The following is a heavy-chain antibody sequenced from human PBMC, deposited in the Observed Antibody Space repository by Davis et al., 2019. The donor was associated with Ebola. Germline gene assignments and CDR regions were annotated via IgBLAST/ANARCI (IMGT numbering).Heavy chain of an antibody. D-gene: IGHD4-17*01. Sequence: AASVKVSCKASGGTFSSYAISWVRQAPGQGLEWMGWISAYNGNTNYAQKLQGRVTMTTDTSTSTAYMELRSLRSDDTAVYYCARDPFYGDTDYWGQGTLVTVSS. V-gene: IGHV1-18*01. J-gene: IGHJ4*02. CDR3: ARDPFYGDTDY. CDR1: GGTFSSYA. CDR2: ISAYNGNT.